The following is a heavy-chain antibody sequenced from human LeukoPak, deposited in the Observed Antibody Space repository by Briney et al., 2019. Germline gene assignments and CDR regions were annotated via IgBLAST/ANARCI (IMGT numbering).Heavy chain of an antibody. CDR1: GFTFSSYW. Sequence: PGGSLRLSCAASGFTFSSYWMHWIRKVPGKGLVWVSRINSDGSSTSYADSVKGRFTISRDNAKNTLYVQKNSLRDEDTAVYYCSTGSGHAFDIWGRGTMVTVSS. D-gene: IGHD3-10*01. CDR3: STGSGHAFDI. CDR2: INSDGSST. J-gene: IGHJ3*02. V-gene: IGHV3-74*01.